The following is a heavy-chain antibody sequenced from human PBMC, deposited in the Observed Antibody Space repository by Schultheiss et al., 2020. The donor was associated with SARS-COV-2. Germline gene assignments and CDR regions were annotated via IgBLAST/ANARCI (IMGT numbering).Heavy chain of an antibody. V-gene: IGHV3-30*03. CDR2: ISYDGSNK. CDR3: AGRYDAFDY. CDR1: GFTFSSYA. J-gene: IGHJ4*02. D-gene: IGHD3-22*01. Sequence: GGSLRLSCAASGFTFSSYAMYWVRQAPGRGLECVAAISYDGSNKHYANSVRGRFTISRDNSKITLYLQMNSLRAEDTAVYYCAGRYDAFDYWGQGTLVTVSS.